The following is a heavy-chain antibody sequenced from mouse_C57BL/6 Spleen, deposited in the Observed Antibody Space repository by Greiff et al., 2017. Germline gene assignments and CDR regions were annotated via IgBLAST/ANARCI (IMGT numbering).Heavy chain of an antibody. J-gene: IGHJ4*01. D-gene: IGHD3-3*01. CDR3: ARARGGYYYAMDY. Sequence: VQLQQSGAELVRPGASVKLSCTASGFNIKDYYMHWVKQRPEQGLEWIGRIDPEDGDTEYAPKFQGKATMTADPSSNTAYLQLSSLTSEDTAVYYCARARGGYYYAMDYWGQGTSVTVSS. V-gene: IGHV14-1*01. CDR2: IDPEDGDT. CDR1: GFNIKDYY.